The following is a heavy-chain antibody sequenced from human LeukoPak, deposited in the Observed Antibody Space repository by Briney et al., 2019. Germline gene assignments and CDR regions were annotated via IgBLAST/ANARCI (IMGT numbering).Heavy chain of an antibody. CDR2: ISWDGGST. V-gene: IGHV3-43D*03. J-gene: IGHJ4*02. D-gene: IGHD4-17*01. Sequence: GGSLRLSCAASGFTFDDYAMHWVRQAPGKGLEWVSLISWDGGSTYYADSVKGRFTISRDNSKNSLYLQMNSLRAEDTALYYCAKGPLETTVTTYFDYWGQGTLVTVSS. CDR1: GFTFDDYA. CDR3: AKGPLETTVTTYFDY.